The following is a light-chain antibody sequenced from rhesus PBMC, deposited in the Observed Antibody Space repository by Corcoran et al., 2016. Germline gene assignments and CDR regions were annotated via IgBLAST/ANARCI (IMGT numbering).Light chain of an antibody. Sequence: DIQTSQSPSSLSASVGDRITITCRASQAIRNYLNWYQQIPGKAPKLLSYYTNTLATGVPSRFSGTGSGTEFSLTISSLQPENFATYFCQQGDRYPYSFGQGTKVEIK. J-gene: IGKJ2*01. CDR2: YTN. CDR3: QQGDRYPYS. V-gene: IGKV1-32*02. CDR1: QAIRNY.